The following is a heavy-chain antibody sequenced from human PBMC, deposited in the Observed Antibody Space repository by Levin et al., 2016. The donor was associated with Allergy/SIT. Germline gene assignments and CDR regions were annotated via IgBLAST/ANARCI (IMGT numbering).Heavy chain of an antibody. CDR1: GFTFASYA. Sequence: GESLKISCAASGFTFASYAMSWVRQAPGKGLEWVSYISGGSGGAYYADSVKGRFTISRDNSKNTLYLQMNSLRAEDTAVYFCAKGGCSAATCYFDYWGQGTLVTVSS. CDR2: ISGGSGGA. CDR3: AKGGCSAATCYFDY. V-gene: IGHV3-23*01. D-gene: IGHD2-15*01. J-gene: IGHJ4*02.